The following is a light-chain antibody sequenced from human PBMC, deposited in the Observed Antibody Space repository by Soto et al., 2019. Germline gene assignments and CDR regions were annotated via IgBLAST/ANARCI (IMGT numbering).Light chain of an antibody. J-gene: IGKJ1*01. Sequence: DIQMTQSPSSVSASVGDRVTITCRASQGLSSWLAWYQQKPGKAPKLLIYGASNLQSGVPSRFSGSGSGTEFTLTISSLQPDDFATYYCQHYNSYSEAFGQGTKVDIK. CDR2: GAS. V-gene: IGKV1-5*01. CDR3: QHYNSYSEA. CDR1: QGLSSW.